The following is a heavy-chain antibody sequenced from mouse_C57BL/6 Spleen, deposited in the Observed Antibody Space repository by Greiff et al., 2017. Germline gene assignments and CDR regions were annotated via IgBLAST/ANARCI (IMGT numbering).Heavy chain of an antibody. CDR3: ARWDYGSSYEDY. CDR1: GYAFSSYW. J-gene: IGHJ2*01. V-gene: IGHV1-80*01. D-gene: IGHD1-1*01. CDR2: IYPGDGDT. Sequence: LVESGAELVKPGASVKISCKASGYAFSSYWMNWVKQRPGKGLEWIGQIYPGDGDTNYNGKFKGKATLTADKSSSTAYMQLSSLTSEDSAVYFCARWDYGSSYEDYWGQGTTLTVSS.